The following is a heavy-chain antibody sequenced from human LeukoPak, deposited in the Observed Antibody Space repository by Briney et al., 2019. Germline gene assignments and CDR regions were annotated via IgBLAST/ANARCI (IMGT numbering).Heavy chain of an antibody. CDR3: ARGGRKYYYGSGSYYTY. J-gene: IGHJ4*02. V-gene: IGHV4-34*01. D-gene: IGHD3-10*01. Sequence: PSETLSHTCAVYGGSFSGYYWSWIRQPPGKGLEWIGEINHSGSTNYNPSLKSRVTISVDTSKNQFSLKLSSVTAADTAVYYRARGGRKYYYGSGSYYTYWGQGTLVTVSS. CDR1: GGSFSGYY. CDR2: INHSGST.